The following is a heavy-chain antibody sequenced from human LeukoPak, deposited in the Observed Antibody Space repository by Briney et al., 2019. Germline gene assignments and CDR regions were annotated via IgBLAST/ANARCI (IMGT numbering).Heavy chain of an antibody. V-gene: IGHV5-51*01. J-gene: IGHJ6*02. CDR3: ARHGLGGCSDGRCFTSFHYYGMDV. D-gene: IGHD2-15*01. CDR2: IFPGDSDT. CDR1: GYSFSDYW. Sequence: GESLKISCKGYGYSFSDYWIGWVRQMPGKGLEWMGIIFPGDSDTKYSPSLQGQVTISVDTSLSTAYLQWTSLRASDTAIYYCARHGLGGCSDGRCFTSFHYYGMDVWGQGTTVTVSS.